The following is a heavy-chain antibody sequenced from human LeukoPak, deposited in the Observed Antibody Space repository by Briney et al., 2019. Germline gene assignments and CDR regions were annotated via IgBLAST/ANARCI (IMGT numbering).Heavy chain of an antibody. CDR1: GGSISTYY. Sequence: SETLSLTCSVSGGSISTYYWNWIRQPAGKGLEWIGRIHSSGSTNDSPSLKSRVTMSVDTSKNQISLKLNSVTAADTAVYYCARDHGDYYWFDTWGQGTLVTVSS. V-gene: IGHV4-4*07. D-gene: IGHD4-17*01. CDR3: ARDHGDYYWFDT. CDR2: IHSSGST. J-gene: IGHJ5*02.